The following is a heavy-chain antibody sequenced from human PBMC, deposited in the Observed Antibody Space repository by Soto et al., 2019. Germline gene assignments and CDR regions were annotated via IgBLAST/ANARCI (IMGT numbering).Heavy chain of an antibody. J-gene: IGHJ4*02. CDR2: ISGSGGST. V-gene: IGHV3-23*01. CDR3: EKNPARRSYGGPFYFDY. CDR1: GFTFSSYA. D-gene: IGHD1-26*01. Sequence: GGSLRLSCAASGFTFSSYAMSWVRQAPGEGLEWGSAISGSGGSTYYADAEKGRFTISRDNSKNTLYLQMHIMRAEDTDAYYCEKNPARRSYGGPFYFDYWGQGTLVTVSS.